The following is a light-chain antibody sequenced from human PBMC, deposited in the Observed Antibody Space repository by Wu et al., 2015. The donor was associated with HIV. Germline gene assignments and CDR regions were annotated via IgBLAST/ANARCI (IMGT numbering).Light chain of an antibody. Sequence: ETVLTQSPATLSLSPGERATLSCRASQSVSSNYLAWYQQKPGQAPRLLIYGASSRATGIPGRFSGSGSGTDFTLTISSLQPEDVATYYCQKYNTAPWTFGQGTKVEMK. CDR2: GAS. CDR3: QKYNTAPWT. CDR1: QSVSSNY. J-gene: IGKJ1*01. V-gene: IGKV3-20*02.